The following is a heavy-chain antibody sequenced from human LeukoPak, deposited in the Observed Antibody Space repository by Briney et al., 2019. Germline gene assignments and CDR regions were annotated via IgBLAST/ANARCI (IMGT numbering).Heavy chain of an antibody. CDR1: GGSVSSTTYY. CDR2: INYSGST. J-gene: IGHJ4*02. V-gene: IGHV4-39*02. D-gene: IGHD3-9*01. CDR3: ARDHYDILTGPSFDY. Sequence: SETLSLTCTVSGGSVSSTTYYWSWIRQPPGKGLEWIASINYSGSTYYNPSLKSRVTISVDTSENQFSLKLSSVTAADTAVYYCARDHYDILTGPSFDYWGQGTLVTVSS.